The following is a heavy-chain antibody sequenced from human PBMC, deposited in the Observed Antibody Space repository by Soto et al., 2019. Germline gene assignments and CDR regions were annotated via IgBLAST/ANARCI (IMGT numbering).Heavy chain of an antibody. CDR3: RKTLVPATGHTDADS. CDR2: IDNNGVT. Sequence: PSETLSLTCIVSGGSVYSNGHYWGWIRQPPGKGLEWIGSIDNNGVTNYNSSLKSRVTISRDTSKNQFSLRLTSVTAADTAVYYSRKTLVPATGHTDADSWGPGTLVTVSS. D-gene: IGHD6-13*01. J-gene: IGHJ4*02. V-gene: IGHV4-39*01. CDR1: GGSVYSNGHY.